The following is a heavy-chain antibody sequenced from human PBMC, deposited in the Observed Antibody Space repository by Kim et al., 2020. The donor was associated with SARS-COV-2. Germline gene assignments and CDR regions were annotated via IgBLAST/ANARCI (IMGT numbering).Heavy chain of an antibody. J-gene: IGHJ4*02. Sequence: GGSLRLSCAASGFTFSSYSMNWFRQAPGKGLEWVSSISSSSSYIYYADSVKGRFTISRDNAKNSLYLQMNSLRAEDTAVYYCAREELYYYDSSGYRRPLDYWGQGTLVTVSS. V-gene: IGHV3-21*01. CDR2: ISSSSSYI. CDR1: GFTFSSYS. D-gene: IGHD3-22*01. CDR3: AREELYYYDSSGYRRPLDY.